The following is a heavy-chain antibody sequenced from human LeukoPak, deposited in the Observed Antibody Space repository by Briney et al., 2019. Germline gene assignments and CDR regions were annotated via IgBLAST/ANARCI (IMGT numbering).Heavy chain of an antibody. Sequence: GGSLRLSCAASGFTFSSDAMSWVRQAPGKGLEWVSAISGSGGSTYYADSVKGRFTISRDNSKNTLYLQMNSLRAEDTAVYYCAKDSTPTIVVVPAAWFDPWGQGTLVTVSS. CDR3: AKDSTPTIVVVPAAWFDP. V-gene: IGHV3-23*01. J-gene: IGHJ5*02. CDR1: GFTFSSDA. CDR2: ISGSGGST. D-gene: IGHD2-2*01.